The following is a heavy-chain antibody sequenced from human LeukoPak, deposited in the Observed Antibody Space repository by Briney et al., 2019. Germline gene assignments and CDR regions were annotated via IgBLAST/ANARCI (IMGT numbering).Heavy chain of an antibody. D-gene: IGHD3-3*01. J-gene: IGHJ4*02. CDR2: IYYSGST. CDR1: GGSISSSSYY. CDR3: ASGDTIFGVVMIF. V-gene: IGHV4-39*07. Sequence: SETLSLTRTVSGGSISSSSYYWGWIRQPPGKGLEWIGCIYYSGSTYYNPSLKSRVTISVDTSKNQFSLKLSSVTAADTAVYYCASGDTIFGVVMIFWGQGTLVTVSS.